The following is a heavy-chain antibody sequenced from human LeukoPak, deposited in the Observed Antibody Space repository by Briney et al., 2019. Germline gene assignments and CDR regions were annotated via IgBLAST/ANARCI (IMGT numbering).Heavy chain of an antibody. J-gene: IGHJ6*03. D-gene: IGHD3-10*01. Sequence: SVSVSSTVSVYTLTELSMHWVRQSPGNERGGMGGFDPEDGETIYAQKFQGRVTMTEDTSTDTAYMELSSLRSEDTAVYYCATGVGSGSYYFMDVWGKGTTVSVSS. CDR3: ATGVGSGSYYFMDV. CDR1: VYTLTELS. V-gene: IGHV1-24*01. CDR2: FDPEDGET.